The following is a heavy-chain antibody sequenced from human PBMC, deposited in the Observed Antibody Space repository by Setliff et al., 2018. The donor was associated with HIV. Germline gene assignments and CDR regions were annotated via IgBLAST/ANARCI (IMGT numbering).Heavy chain of an antibody. D-gene: IGHD4-17*01. Sequence: PGGSLRLSCAASGFTFRNYAMSWVRQAPGKGLEWVSTINGRGDDTYYADSVKGRFTISRDNSKNTVSLQMSSLRADDTAIYYCARGGPPNDYSYYFDSWGQGTLVTVSS. V-gene: IGHV3-23*01. CDR2: INGRGDDT. CDR1: GFTFRNYA. J-gene: IGHJ4*02. CDR3: ARGGPPNDYSYYFDS.